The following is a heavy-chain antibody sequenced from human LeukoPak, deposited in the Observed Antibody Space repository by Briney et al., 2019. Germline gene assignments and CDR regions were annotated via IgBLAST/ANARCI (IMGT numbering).Heavy chain of an antibody. D-gene: IGHD6-13*01. J-gene: IGHJ4*02. CDR3: ARAAGAAGGQYFDY. V-gene: IGHV4-4*07. CDR1: GGSISGYY. Sequence: SETLSLTCTVSGGSISGYYWSWIRQPAGQGLEWIGRIYSNRDTRYNPSLKSRVTMSVDTSKNQLSLKLGPVTAADTAVYYCARAAGAAGGQYFDYWGRGTLVTVSS. CDR2: IYSNRDT.